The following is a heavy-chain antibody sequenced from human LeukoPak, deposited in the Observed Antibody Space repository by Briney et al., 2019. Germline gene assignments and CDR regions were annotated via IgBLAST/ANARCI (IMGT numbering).Heavy chain of an antibody. CDR1: GYTFTMYD. V-gene: IGHV1-8*01. CDR3: ARGSDDSYGEVDY. Sequence: ASVKVSCKASGYTFTMYDINWVRQAPGQGLEWMGWMNPNSGNTGYTQKFQGRGTITRNTSISTAYMELSSLRSEDTAVYYCARGSDDSYGEVDYWGQGTLVTVSS. J-gene: IGHJ4*02. CDR2: MNPNSGNT. D-gene: IGHD5-18*01.